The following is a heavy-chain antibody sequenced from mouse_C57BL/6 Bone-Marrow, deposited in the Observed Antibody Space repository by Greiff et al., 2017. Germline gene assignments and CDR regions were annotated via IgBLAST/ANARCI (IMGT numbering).Heavy chain of an antibody. CDR1: GFTFSSYG. J-gene: IGHJ2*01. Sequence: EVQLVESGGDLVKPGGSLKLSCAASGFTFSSYGMSWVRQTPDKRLEWVATISSGGSYTYYPDSVKGRFTISRDNAKNTLYLQMSSLKSEDRAMYYCARHPYRGYFDYWGQGTTLTVSS. D-gene: IGHD2-10*01. CDR3: ARHPYRGYFDY. V-gene: IGHV5-6*01. CDR2: ISSGGSYT.